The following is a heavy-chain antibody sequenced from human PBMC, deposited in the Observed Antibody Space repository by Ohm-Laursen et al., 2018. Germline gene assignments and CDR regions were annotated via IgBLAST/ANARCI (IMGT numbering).Heavy chain of an antibody. CDR2: ISSSGSFI. V-gene: IGHV3-11*01. CDR3: ARNSSTWGRSVDY. J-gene: IGHJ4*02. CDR1: GFSFSDYF. Sequence: GPLRLSCTASGFSFSDYFMSWIRQAPGKGLEWISFISSSGSFIYYADSVKGRFTVSRDNAKNSLFLQMNSLRAEDTAVYYCARNSSTWGRSVDYWGQGALVSVSS. D-gene: IGHD2-2*01.